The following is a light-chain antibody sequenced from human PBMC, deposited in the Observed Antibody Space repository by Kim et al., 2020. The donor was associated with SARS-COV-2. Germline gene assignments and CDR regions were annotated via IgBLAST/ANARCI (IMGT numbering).Light chain of an antibody. CDR3: QVWDSSSDHWV. CDR1: NIGSKS. J-gene: IGLJ3*02. V-gene: IGLV3-21*04. CDR2: YDS. Sequence: SYERTQPPSVSVAPGKTARITCGGNNIGSKSVHWYQQKPGQAPVLVIYYDSDRPSGIPERFAGSNSGNTATLTISRVAAGDEADYYCQVWDSSSDHWVFGGGTKLTVL.